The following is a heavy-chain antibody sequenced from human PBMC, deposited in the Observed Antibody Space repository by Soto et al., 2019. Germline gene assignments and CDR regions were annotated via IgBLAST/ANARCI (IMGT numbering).Heavy chain of an antibody. J-gene: IGHJ4*02. CDR1: GFSFDDYA. D-gene: IGHD3-10*01. CDR3: AKDVSGWSAGESPFPVDH. Sequence: DVHLVESGGGLVQPGRSLRLSCRASGFSFDDYAMHWVRQAPGKGLEWVASIGWNSVNRDYADSVKGRFTISRDNAKNSLYLQMNSPSDEDTALYYCAKDVSGWSAGESPFPVDHWGQETLVTVSS. V-gene: IGHV3-9*01. CDR2: IGWNSVNR.